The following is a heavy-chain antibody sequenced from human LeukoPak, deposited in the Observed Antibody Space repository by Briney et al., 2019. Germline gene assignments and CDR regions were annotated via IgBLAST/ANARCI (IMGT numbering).Heavy chain of an antibody. Sequence: PGGSLRLSCAASGFTLSDYWMSWVRQAPGKGLEWVANIDQDESDENYVDSVKGRFTISRDDAKNLLYLQMSSLRAEDTAVYYCARVTSSWPHYYFDYWGQGTLVTVSS. J-gene: IGHJ4*02. CDR1: GFTLSDYW. CDR3: ARVTSSWPHYYFDY. CDR2: IDQDESDE. V-gene: IGHV3-7*01. D-gene: IGHD6-13*01.